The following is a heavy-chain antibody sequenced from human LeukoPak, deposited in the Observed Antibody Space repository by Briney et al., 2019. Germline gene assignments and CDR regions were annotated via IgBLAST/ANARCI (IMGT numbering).Heavy chain of an antibody. D-gene: IGHD6-13*01. Sequence: ASVKVSCKASGYTFTSYGISWVRQAPGQGLEWMGWINPNSGGTNYAQKFQGRVTMTRDTSISTAYMELSRLRSDDTAVYYCARVSARLQQLASWGYWGQGTLVTVSS. CDR2: INPNSGGT. J-gene: IGHJ4*02. CDR1: GYTFTSYG. CDR3: ARVSARLQQLASWGY. V-gene: IGHV1-2*02.